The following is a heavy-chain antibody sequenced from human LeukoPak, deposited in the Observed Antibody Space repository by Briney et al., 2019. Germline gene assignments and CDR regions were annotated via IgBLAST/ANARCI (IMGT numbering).Heavy chain of an antibody. D-gene: IGHD5/OR15-5a*01. Sequence: GESLKISCKVSGYSFTSYRIGWVRQMPGKGLEWMGIIYPGDSDPTYSPSFQGQVSISVDKSINTTYLQWSSLQASDTAMYYCGMSGDSVPFQDDVFDVWGQGTVVTVST. V-gene: IGHV5-51*01. CDR3: GMSGDSVPFQDDVFDV. CDR1: GYSFTSYR. CDR2: IYPGDSDP. J-gene: IGHJ3*01.